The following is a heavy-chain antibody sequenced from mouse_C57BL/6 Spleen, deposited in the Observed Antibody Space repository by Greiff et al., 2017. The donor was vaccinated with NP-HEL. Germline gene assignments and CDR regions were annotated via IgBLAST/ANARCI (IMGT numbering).Heavy chain of an antibody. CDR1: GYSFTGYF. Sequence: VQLQQSGPELVKPGASVKISCKASGYSFTGYFMNWVKQSHGRSLEWIGRINPYNGDTFYNQKFKGKATLTVYKSSSTAHMELLGLTSEDFAVYYCATSTVVATEAMVYWGQGTSVTVSS. CDR3: ATSTVVATEAMVY. CDR2: INPYNGDT. J-gene: IGHJ4*01. V-gene: IGHV1-37*01. D-gene: IGHD1-1*01.